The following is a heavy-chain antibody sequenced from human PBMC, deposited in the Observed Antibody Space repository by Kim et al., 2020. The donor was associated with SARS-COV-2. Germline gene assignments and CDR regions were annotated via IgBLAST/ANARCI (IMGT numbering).Heavy chain of an antibody. CDR1: GYTMTTYT. J-gene: IGHJ4*02. CDR3: ARGASRDSGSGSYAPFYDY. D-gene: IGHD3-10*01. CDR2: INTNTGNP. V-gene: IGHV7-4-1*02. Sequence: ASVKVSCKASGYTMTTYTMNWVRQAPGQGLEWMGWINTNTGNPTYAQGFTGRFVFSLDTSVSAAYLQIIGLKAEDTAVYYCARGASRDSGSGSYAPFYDYWGQGTLVTVSS.